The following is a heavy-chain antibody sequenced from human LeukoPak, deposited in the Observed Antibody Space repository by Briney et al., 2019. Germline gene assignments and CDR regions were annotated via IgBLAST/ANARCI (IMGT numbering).Heavy chain of an antibody. J-gene: IGHJ4*02. V-gene: IGHV3-30*02. CDR3: AKTAATVTTPNYFDY. Sequence: GGSLRLSCAASGFTFSSYGMHWVRRAPGKGLEWVAFIRYDGSNKYYADSVKGRFTISRDNSKNTLYLQMNSLRAEDTAVYYCAKTAATVTTPNYFDYWGQGTLVTVSS. CDR1: GFTFSSYG. CDR2: IRYDGSNK. D-gene: IGHD4-17*01.